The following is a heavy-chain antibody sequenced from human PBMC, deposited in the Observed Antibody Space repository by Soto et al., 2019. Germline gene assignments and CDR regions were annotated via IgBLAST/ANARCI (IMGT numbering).Heavy chain of an antibody. J-gene: IGHJ4*02. CDR1: GFTFSSYE. D-gene: IGHD5-18*01. V-gene: IGHV3-48*03. CDR2: ISTSGDTK. Sequence: GGSLRLSCAASGFTFSSYEMNWVRQAPGKGLEWVSYISTSGDTKYYADSVKGRFTISRDNAKNSLYLQMNSLRAEETAVYYCARDGYSYGYTFDYWGQGNLVTVSS. CDR3: ARDGYSYGYTFDY.